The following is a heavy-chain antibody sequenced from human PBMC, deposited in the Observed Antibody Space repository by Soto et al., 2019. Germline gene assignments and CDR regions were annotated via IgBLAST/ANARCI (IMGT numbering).Heavy chain of an antibody. Sequence: VGSLRLSSAASGFTFRGSAMHCVRQASGKGLEWVGRIRSKANSYATAYAASVKGRFTISRDDSKNTAYLQMNSLKTEDTAVYYCTRQYSGYDFQDAFDIWGQGTMVTVSS. CDR2: IRSKANSYAT. CDR3: TRQYSGYDFQDAFDI. D-gene: IGHD5-12*01. CDR1: GFTFRGSA. J-gene: IGHJ3*02. V-gene: IGHV3-73*01.